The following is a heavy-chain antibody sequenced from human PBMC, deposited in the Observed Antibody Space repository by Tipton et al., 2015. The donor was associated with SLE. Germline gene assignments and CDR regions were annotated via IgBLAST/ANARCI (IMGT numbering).Heavy chain of an antibody. CDR1: RFGFSYYT. CDR2: IRNSSTYI. D-gene: IGHD3-22*01. J-gene: IGHJ4*02. CDR3: ARDDYYDSSGYRPYYFDY. V-gene: IGHV3-21*01. Sequence: SLRLSCAASRFGFSYYTMNWVRQAPGKGLEWVSSIRNSSTYINYADSVKGRFTISRDNAKNSLYLQMNSLRAEDTAVYYCARDDYYDSSGYRPYYFDYWGQGTLVTVSS.